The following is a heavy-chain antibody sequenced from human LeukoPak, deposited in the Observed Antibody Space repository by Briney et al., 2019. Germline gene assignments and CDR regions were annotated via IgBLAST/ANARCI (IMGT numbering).Heavy chain of an antibody. Sequence: GGSLRLSCAASGFTFSSYAMSWVRQAPGKGLGWVSAISVSGGSTYYADSVKGRFTISRANSKNTLYLQMNSLRAEDTAVYYCAKAPGGYCYGSGSLDYWGQGTLVTVSS. CDR2: ISVSGGST. CDR3: AKAPGGYCYGSGSLDY. CDR1: GFTFSSYA. J-gene: IGHJ4*02. D-gene: IGHD3-10*01. V-gene: IGHV3-23*01.